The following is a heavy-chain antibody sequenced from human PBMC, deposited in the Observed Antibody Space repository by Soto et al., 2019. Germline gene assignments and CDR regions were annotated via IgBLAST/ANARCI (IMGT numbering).Heavy chain of an antibody. CDR2: ISWNSGSI. D-gene: IGHD6-13*01. V-gene: IGHV3-9*01. Sequence: SLRLSCAASGFTFDDYAMHWVRQAPGKGLEWVSGISWNSGSIGYADSVKGRFTISRDNAKNSLYLQMNSLRAEDTALYYCAKDHSSSWYIDAFDIWGQGTMVTVSS. CDR1: GFTFDDYA. CDR3: AKDHSSSWYIDAFDI. J-gene: IGHJ3*02.